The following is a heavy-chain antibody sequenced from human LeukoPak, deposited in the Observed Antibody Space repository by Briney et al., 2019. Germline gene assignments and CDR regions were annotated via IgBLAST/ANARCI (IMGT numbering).Heavy chain of an antibody. J-gene: IGHJ4*02. Sequence: SVKVPCKASGGTFSSYAISWVRQAPGQGLEWMGRIIPIFGTANYAQKFQGRVTITTDESTSTAYMELSSLRSEDTAVYYCAREFGVRGVMPYYFDYWGQGTLVTVSS. CDR2: IIPIFGTA. D-gene: IGHD3-10*01. CDR1: GGTFSSYA. V-gene: IGHV1-69*05. CDR3: AREFGVRGVMPYYFDY.